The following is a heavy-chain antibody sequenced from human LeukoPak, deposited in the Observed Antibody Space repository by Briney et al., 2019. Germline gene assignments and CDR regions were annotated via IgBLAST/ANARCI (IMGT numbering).Heavy chain of an antibody. D-gene: IGHD3-10*01. J-gene: IGHJ5*02. Sequence: PSETLSLTCAVYDGSFSGYYWSWIRQPPGKGLEWIGEINHSGSTNYNPSLKSRVTISVDTSKNQFSLKLSSVTAADTAVYYCARGHLTAMVRGGRGXXXDPWGQGTLXTVSS. V-gene: IGHV4-34*01. CDR2: INHSGST. CDR1: DGSFSGYY. CDR3: ARGHLTAMVRGGRGXXXDP.